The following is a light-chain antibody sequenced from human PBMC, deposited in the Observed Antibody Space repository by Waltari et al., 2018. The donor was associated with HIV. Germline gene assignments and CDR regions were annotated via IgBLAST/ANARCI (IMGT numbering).Light chain of an antibody. Sequence: QSVLTQPPSASGTPGQRVTISCSGRSSNTGSNTVNWYQQFPGTAPKLLIYSSKQPPSGVPDRFSGSKSGTSASLAISGLQSEDEADYYCAVWDDSLNGWVFGGGTKLTVL. J-gene: IGLJ3*02. V-gene: IGLV1-44*01. CDR3: AVWDDSLNGWV. CDR2: SSK. CDR1: SSNTGSNT.